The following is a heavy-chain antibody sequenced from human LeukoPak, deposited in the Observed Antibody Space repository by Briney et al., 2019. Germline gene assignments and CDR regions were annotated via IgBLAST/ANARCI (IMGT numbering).Heavy chain of an antibody. CDR2: INHSGGT. Sequence: SETLSLTCAVYGGYFSNSHWSWIRQPPGKGLEWIGEINHSGGTNYNPSLKSRVTISEDTSKNQFSLKVNSVTAADTAVYCCATGGREIPGARRFKPGNWFDPWGQGTLVTVSS. D-gene: IGHD2-2*01. V-gene: IGHV4-34*01. CDR1: GGYFSNSH. J-gene: IGHJ5*02. CDR3: ATGGREIPGARRFKPGNWFDP.